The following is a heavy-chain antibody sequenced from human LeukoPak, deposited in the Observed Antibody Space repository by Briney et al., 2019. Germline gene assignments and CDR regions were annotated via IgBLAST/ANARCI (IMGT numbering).Heavy chain of an antibody. V-gene: IGHV3-7*01. D-gene: IGHD3-3*01. J-gene: IGHJ6*03. CDR1: GFTFSSYW. Sequence: GGSLRLSCAASGFTFSSYWMSWVRQAPGKGLEWVANIKEDGSEKYYVDSVKGRFTISRDNAKNSLYLQMNSLRAEDTAVYYCARDQVYAFWSGRFDYYYYYMDVWGKGTTVTVSS. CDR2: IKEDGSEK. CDR3: ARDQVYAFWSGRFDYYYYYMDV.